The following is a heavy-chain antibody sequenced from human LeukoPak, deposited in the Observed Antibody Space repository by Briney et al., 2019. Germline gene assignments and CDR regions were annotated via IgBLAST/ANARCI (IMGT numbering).Heavy chain of an antibody. Sequence: GGSLRLSCAASGFTFSSYAMSWVRQAPGKGLEWVSAISGSGGSTYYADSVKGRFTISRDNSKNTLYLQMNSLRAEDTAVYYCAKDPGAYDFWSGYSNYFDYWGQGTLVTVSS. CDR3: AKDPGAYDFWSGYSNYFDY. CDR1: GFTFSSYA. V-gene: IGHV3-23*01. CDR2: ISGSGGST. J-gene: IGHJ4*02. D-gene: IGHD3-3*01.